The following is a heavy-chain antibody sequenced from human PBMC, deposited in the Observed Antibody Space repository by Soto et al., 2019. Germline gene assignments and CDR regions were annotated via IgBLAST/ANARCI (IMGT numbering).Heavy chain of an antibody. Sequence: QVQLLQSGPGVQKPGASVKVSCKTSGYTFTRNAIHWVRQAPGQGLEWMGWINAGNGNTRKSQKFQDRVTFTRDTSATTVYMELSGLRSEDTAVYYCARDESENNYYFYNMDVWGKGTTITVSS. J-gene: IGHJ6*03. CDR2: INAGNGNT. CDR3: ARDESENNYYFYNMDV. D-gene: IGHD3-10*01. CDR1: GYTFTRNA. V-gene: IGHV1-3*01.